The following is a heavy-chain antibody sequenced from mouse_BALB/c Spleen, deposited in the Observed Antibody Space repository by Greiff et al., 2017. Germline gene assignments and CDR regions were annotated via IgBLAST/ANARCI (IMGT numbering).Heavy chain of an antibody. V-gene: IGHV14-3*02. CDR3: ARWGLRSYAMDY. Sequence: VQLKQSGAELVKPGASVKLSCTASGFNIKDTYMHWVKQRPEQGLEWIGRIDPANGNTKYDPKFQGKATITADTSSNTAYLQLSSLTSEDTAVYYCARWGLRSYAMDYWGQGTSVTVSS. J-gene: IGHJ4*01. CDR2: IDPANGNT. D-gene: IGHD2-4*01. CDR1: GFNIKDTY.